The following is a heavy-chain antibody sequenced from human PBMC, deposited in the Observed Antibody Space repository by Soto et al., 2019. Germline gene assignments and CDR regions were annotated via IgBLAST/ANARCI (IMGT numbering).Heavy chain of an antibody. D-gene: IGHD3-10*01. CDR1: GYGFTTYG. Sequence: QVHLVQSGAEVKKPGASVKVYCKGSGYGFTTYGITWVRQAPGQGLEWMAWISAHNGNTNYAQKLQGRVTGTRDTSTSTAYMELRSLRSDDTAVYYCARGRYGEYGGQGALVTVSS. CDR2: ISAHNGNT. V-gene: IGHV1-18*01. J-gene: IGHJ4*02. CDR3: ARGRYGEY.